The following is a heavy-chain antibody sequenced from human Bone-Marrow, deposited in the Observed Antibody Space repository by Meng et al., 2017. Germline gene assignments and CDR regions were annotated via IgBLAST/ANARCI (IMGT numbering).Heavy chain of an antibody. Sequence: QVQLQESGQGLVKPSQTLSLTCTVSGGSISSGGYYWNWIRQHPGKGLEWIGYIYYSGSTYYNPSLKSRITISVDTSKNHFSLKLSSVTAADTAVYYCASLYGVVGASWFDPWGQGTLVTVSS. CDR3: ASLYGVVGASWFDP. CDR1: GGSISSGGYY. J-gene: IGHJ5*02. D-gene: IGHD1-26*01. V-gene: IGHV4-31*03. CDR2: IYYSGST.